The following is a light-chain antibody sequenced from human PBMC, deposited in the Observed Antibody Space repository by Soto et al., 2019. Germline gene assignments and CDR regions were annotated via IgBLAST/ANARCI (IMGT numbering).Light chain of an antibody. J-gene: IGLJ2*01. CDR1: SSDVGGYNY. Sequence: QSALTHPASVSGSPGQSITISSTGTSSDVGGYNYVSWYQQHPGKAPKLMIYDVSNRPSGVSNRFSGSKSGNTACLTISGLQAEDEADYYCSSYTSSSTQFGGGTKVTVL. V-gene: IGLV2-14*01. CDR3: SSYTSSSTQ. CDR2: DVS.